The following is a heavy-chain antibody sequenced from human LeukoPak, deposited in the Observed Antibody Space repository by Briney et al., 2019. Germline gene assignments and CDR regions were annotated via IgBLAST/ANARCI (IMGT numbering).Heavy chain of an antibody. CDR2: ISYDGSNK. CDR1: GFTFSSYG. V-gene: IGHV3-30*03. CDR3: ARSPRPNPRGQANY. J-gene: IGHJ4*02. D-gene: IGHD3-10*01. Sequence: AGGSLRLSCAASGFTFSSYGMHWVRQAPGKGLEWVAVISYDGSNKYYADSVKGRFTISRDNSKNTLYLQMNSLRAEDTAVYYCARSPRPNPRGQANYWGQGTLVTVSS.